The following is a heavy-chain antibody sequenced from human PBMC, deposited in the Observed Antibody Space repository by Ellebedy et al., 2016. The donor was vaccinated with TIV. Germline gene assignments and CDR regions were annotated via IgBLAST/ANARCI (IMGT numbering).Heavy chain of an antibody. V-gene: IGHV4-34*01. J-gene: IGHJ4*02. CDR3: VRGRIGVAEFGH. CDR2: INHSGTT. Sequence: SETLSLXXAVYGGSFSGYYWSWIRQPPGKGLEWIGDINHSGTTNYNPSLKSRLTISVDTSKNQFSLKLSSLTATDTAVYYCVRGRIGVAEFGHWGQGILVTVSS. CDR1: GGSFSGYY. D-gene: IGHD6-19*01.